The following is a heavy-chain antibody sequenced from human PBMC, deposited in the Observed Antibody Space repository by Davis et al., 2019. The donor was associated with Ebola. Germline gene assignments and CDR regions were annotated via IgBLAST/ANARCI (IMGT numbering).Heavy chain of an antibody. CDR2: IYYSGST. Sequence: PSETLSLTCTVSGGSVSSGSYYWSWIRQPPGKGLEWIGYIYYSGSTNYNPSLKSRVTISVDTSKNQFSLKLSSVTAADTAVYYCARDPSPLGWFDPWGQGTLVTVSS. J-gene: IGHJ5*02. CDR1: GGSVSSGSYY. CDR3: ARDPSPLGWFDP. V-gene: IGHV4-61*01. D-gene: IGHD3-16*01.